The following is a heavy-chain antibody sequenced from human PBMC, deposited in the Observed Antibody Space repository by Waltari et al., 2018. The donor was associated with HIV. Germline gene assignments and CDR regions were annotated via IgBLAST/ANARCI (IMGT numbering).Heavy chain of an antibody. CDR1: GDSLSGHT. CDR3: ATSLRNKYGSGNWPGYFDL. V-gene: IGHV1-69*02. J-gene: IGHJ2*01. Sequence: QVQLVQSGAEVKKPGSSVKVSCRASGDSLSGHTISWVRQAPGQGLEWMGRIIPILRNPTYAQNFQGRVTITADTSANTIYMELTSLRSEDTAMYYCATSLRNKYGSGNWPGYFDLWARGTLVAVSS. D-gene: IGHD3-10*01. CDR2: IIPILRNP.